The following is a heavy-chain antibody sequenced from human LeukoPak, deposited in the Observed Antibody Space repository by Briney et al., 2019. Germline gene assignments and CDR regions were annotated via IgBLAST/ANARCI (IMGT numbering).Heavy chain of an antibody. J-gene: IGHJ6*02. Sequence: VASVKVSCKASGYTFTSYDINWVRQATGQGLEWMGWMNPNSGNTGYAQKFQGRVTMTRNTSISTAYMELSSLRSEDTAVYYCARAGGQLLYWGYYYYGMDVWGQGTTVTVSS. CDR2: MNPNSGNT. CDR1: GYTFTSYD. D-gene: IGHD2-2*02. V-gene: IGHV1-8*01. CDR3: ARAGGQLLYWGYYYYGMDV.